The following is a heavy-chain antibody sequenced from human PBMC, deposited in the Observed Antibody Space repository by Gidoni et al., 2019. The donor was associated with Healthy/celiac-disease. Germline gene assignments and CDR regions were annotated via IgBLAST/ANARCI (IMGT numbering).Heavy chain of an antibody. CDR1: GGSFSGYY. Sequence: QVQLQQWGAGLSKPPETLSLTSAVYGGSFSGYYWSWLRQPPGKGLEWIGEINHSGSPNYNPSLKSRVTISVDTSKNQFSLKLSSVTAADTAVYYCARVERGYDSSGYYYEAFDYWGQGTLVTVSS. J-gene: IGHJ4*02. D-gene: IGHD3-22*01. CDR2: INHSGSP. CDR3: ARVERGYDSSGYYYEAFDY. V-gene: IGHV4-34*01.